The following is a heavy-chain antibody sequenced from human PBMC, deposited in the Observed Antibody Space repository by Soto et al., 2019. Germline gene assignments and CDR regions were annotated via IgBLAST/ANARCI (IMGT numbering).Heavy chain of an antibody. Sequence: PGGSLRLSCAASGFTFSSYGMHWVRQAPGKGLEWVAVIWYDGSNKYYADSVKGRFTISRDNSKNTLYLQMNSLRAEDTAVYYCARDTYNWNDHPDAFDIWGQGTMVTVSS. CDR2: IWYDGSNK. CDR1: GFTFSSYG. D-gene: IGHD1-20*01. J-gene: IGHJ3*02. V-gene: IGHV3-33*01. CDR3: ARDTYNWNDHPDAFDI.